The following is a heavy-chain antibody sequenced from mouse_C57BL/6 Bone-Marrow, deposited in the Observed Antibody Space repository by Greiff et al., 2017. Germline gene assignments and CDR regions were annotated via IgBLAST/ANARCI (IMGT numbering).Heavy chain of an antibody. CDR3: ERKDWVWFAY. D-gene: IGHD4-1*01. V-gene: IGHV1-59*01. CDR1: GYTFTSYW. J-gene: IGHJ3*01. CDR2: IDPSDSYT. Sequence: QVQLQQPGAELVRPGTSVKLSCKASGYTFTSYWMHWVKQRPGQGLEWIGVIDPSDSYTNYNQKFKGKATLTVDTSSSTAYMQLSSLTSEVSAVYYCERKDWVWFAYWGQGTLVTVSA.